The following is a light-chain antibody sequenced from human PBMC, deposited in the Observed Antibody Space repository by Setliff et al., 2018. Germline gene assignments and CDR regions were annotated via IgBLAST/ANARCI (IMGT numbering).Light chain of an antibody. J-gene: IGLJ1*01. CDR3: SSYAASYNPYV. V-gene: IGLV2-8*01. CDR1: SNDIGAYKF. Sequence: QSVLAQPPSASGSPGQSLTTSCTGTSNDIGAYKFVSWYQQHPGKPPKLIIYEVTKRPSGVPDRFSGSKSGNTASLTVSGLQAEDEADYYCSSYAASYNPYVFGTGTKVTVL. CDR2: EVT.